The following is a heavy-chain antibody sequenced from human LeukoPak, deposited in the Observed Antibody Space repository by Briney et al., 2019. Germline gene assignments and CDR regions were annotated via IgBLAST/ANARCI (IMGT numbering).Heavy chain of an antibody. D-gene: IGHD6-6*01. CDR1: GLTFSNYW. CDR3: ARIGYSSSSFDY. Sequence: PGGSLRLSCAASGLTFSNYWMSWVRQAPGKGLEWVANIKQDGSVKYYVDSVKGRFTISRDNAKNSVYLQMNSLRAEDTAVYYCARIGYSSSSFDYWGQGTLATVSS. J-gene: IGHJ4*02. V-gene: IGHV3-7*01. CDR2: IKQDGSVK.